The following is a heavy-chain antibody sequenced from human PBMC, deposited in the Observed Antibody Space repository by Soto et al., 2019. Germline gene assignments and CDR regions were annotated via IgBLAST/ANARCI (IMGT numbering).Heavy chain of an antibody. Sequence: EVQLVESGGGLVQPGGSLRLSCAASGFTFETSWMTWVRQAPGKGLEWVANIKQDGSEKYYVDSVKGRFTISRDNAKKSLYLQMNRLGVEETAVYLCVRERIPSWSQGTLVTVSS. D-gene: IGHD2-15*01. J-gene: IGHJ4*02. CDR3: VRERIPS. CDR2: IKQDGSEK. CDR1: GFTFETSW. V-gene: IGHV3-7*01.